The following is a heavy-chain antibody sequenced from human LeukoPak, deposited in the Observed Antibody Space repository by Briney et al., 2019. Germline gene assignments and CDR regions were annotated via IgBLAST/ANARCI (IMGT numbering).Heavy chain of an antibody. D-gene: IGHD5-12*01. J-gene: IGHJ4*02. V-gene: IGHV3-7*02. CDR1: GFSFRDFW. Sequence: GGSMRLSCAASGFSFRDFWMTWVRQAPGKVLEWVANINQGGGVKYYVGSVKGRFIISRDDTESSLDVQLNSLRDENTAVYYCARFGYSGWNLENWGQGILVTVSS. CDR2: INQGGGVK. CDR3: ARFGYSGWNLEN.